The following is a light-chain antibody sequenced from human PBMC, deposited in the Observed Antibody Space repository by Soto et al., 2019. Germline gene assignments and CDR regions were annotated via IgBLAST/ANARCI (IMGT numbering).Light chain of an antibody. Sequence: DIVMTQSPDSLAVSPGERATINCKSSQSLVHSSNNKNYLIWYQQKPGQPPKLLIYWASTRESGVPERFSGSGSGTDFTLTISSLQTEDAAVYFCQQYYSSPVTCGGGTKVEIK. CDR1: QSLVHSSNNKNY. CDR3: QQYYSSPVT. V-gene: IGKV4-1*01. J-gene: IGKJ4*01. CDR2: WAS.